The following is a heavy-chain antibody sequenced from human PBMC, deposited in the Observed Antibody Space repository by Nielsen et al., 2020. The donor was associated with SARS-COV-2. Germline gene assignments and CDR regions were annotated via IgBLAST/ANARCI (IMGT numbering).Heavy chain of an antibody. J-gene: IGHJ4*02. CDR3: ARDGADSSRWHQRVDY. D-gene: IGHD6-13*01. V-gene: IGHV3-20*04. CDR2: INWSGANT. Sequence: GESLKISCAASGFTFDDSGMSWVRQAPGKGLEWVSGINWSGANTGYADSVKGRFTISRDNAKNSLYLHMNSLRAEDTALYYCARDGADSSRWHQRVDYWGLGTLVTVSS. CDR1: GFTFDDSG.